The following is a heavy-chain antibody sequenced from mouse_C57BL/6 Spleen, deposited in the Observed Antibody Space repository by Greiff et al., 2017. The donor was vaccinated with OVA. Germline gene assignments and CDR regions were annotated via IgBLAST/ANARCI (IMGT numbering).Heavy chain of an antibody. D-gene: IGHD1-1*01. V-gene: IGHV1-15*01. CDR1: GYTFTDYE. J-gene: IGHJ3*01. CDR2: IDPETGGT. Sequence: QVQLKQSGAELVRPGASVTLSCKASGYTFTDYEMHWVKQTPVHGLEWIGAIDPETGGTAYNQKFKGKAILTADKSSSTAYMELRSLTSEDSAVYYCTRTHYGSSYRFAYWGQGTLVTVSA. CDR3: TRTHYGSSYRFAY.